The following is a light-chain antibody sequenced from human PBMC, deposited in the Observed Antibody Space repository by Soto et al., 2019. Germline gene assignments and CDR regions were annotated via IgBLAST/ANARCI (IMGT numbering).Light chain of an antibody. J-gene: IGKJ1*01. CDR1: QSISSN. V-gene: IGKV1-39*01. CDR3: QQSYRSPPT. Sequence: DIQMTQSPSSLSASVGDRVTITCRASQSISSNLNWYQQKPGKVAKLLIYASSSLQSGVPPRFSGSGSGTDFTLTISSMQPADFATYYCQQSYRSPPTFGQGTKVDIK. CDR2: ASS.